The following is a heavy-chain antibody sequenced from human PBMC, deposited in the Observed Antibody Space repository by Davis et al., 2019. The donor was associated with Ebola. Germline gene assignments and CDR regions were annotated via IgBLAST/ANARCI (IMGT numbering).Heavy chain of an antibody. D-gene: IGHD3-10*01. Sequence: SETLSLTCTVSGGSITSYYWSWIRQPPGKGLEWIGDIHYGGATVYNPSLKGRVTISVDTSKNQFSLELNSVTAADTAVYFCAKEGDYYGSGPPFDIWGQGPLVTVSP. CDR1: GGSITSYY. J-gene: IGHJ5*02. V-gene: IGHV4-59*01. CDR3: AKEGDYYGSGPPFDI. CDR2: IHYGGAT.